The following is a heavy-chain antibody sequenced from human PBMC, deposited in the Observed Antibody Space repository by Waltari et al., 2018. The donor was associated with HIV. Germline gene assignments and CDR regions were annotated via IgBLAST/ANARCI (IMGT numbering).Heavy chain of an antibody. V-gene: IGHV4-31*03. CDR1: GCSISSGGYY. CDR3: ARGLGIAARPGLREGWFDP. Sequence: QVQLQESGPGLVKPSQTLSLTCTVSGCSISSGGYYWSWIRQHPGKGLEWIGYIYYSGGTYYTPSLKGRVTIAVDTSKNQFSLKLSSVTAADTAVYYCARGLGIAARPGLREGWFDPWGQGTLVTVSS. D-gene: IGHD6-6*01. J-gene: IGHJ5*02. CDR2: IYYSGGT.